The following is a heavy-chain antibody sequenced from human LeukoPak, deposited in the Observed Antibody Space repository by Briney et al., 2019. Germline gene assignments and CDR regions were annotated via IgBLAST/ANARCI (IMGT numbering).Heavy chain of an antibody. CDR1: GFSISDSY. V-gene: IGHV3-11*06. D-gene: IGHD3-10*01. Sequence: GGSLRLSCAASGFSISDSYMSWVRQAPGKGLEWVSYISETSRHTYYAASVRGRFTISRDNAKNSLYLQMNSLRAEDTGIYYCARDRAPRARVGGMDVWGQGTTVIVSS. CDR3: ARDRAPRARVGGMDV. J-gene: IGHJ6*02. CDR2: ISETSRHT.